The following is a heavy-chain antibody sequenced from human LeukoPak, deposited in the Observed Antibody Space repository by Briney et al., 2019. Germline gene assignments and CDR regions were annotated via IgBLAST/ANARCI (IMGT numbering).Heavy chain of an antibody. CDR1: GGSISSYY. Sequence: SETLSLTCTVSGGSISSYYWSWIRQPPGKGLEWIGYIYYSGGTNYNPSLKSRVTISVDTSKNQFSLKLSSVTAADTAVYYCARGTYYYGSGSYFDYWGQGTLVTVSS. CDR3: ARGTYYYGSGSYFDY. CDR2: IYYSGGT. V-gene: IGHV4-59*01. D-gene: IGHD3-10*01. J-gene: IGHJ4*02.